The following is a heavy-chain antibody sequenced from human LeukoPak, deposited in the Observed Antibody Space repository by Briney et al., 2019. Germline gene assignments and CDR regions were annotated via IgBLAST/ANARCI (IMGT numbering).Heavy chain of an antibody. Sequence: GSLRLSCAASGFTFSSYWMSWVRQAPGKGLEWIGSIYYSGSTYYNPSLKSRVTISVDTSKNQFSLKLSSVTAADTAVYYCAREGSSGPYYFDYWGQGTLVTVSS. J-gene: IGHJ4*02. CDR1: GFTFSSYW. D-gene: IGHD3-22*01. V-gene: IGHV4-39*07. CDR2: IYYSGST. CDR3: AREGSSGPYYFDY.